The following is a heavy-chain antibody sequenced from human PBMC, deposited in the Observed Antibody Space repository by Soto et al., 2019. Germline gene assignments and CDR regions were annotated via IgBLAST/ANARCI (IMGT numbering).Heavy chain of an antibody. CDR2: ISSSSSTI. CDR1: GFSFSSSS. CDR3: ARHPERIAEIGWFDP. J-gene: IGHJ5*02. Sequence: GGSLRLSCAASGFSFSSSSMNCVRQAPGKGLEWVSYISSSSSTIYYADSVKGRFTISRDNAKNSLYLQMNSLRAEDTAVYYCARHPERIAEIGWFDPWGQGTLVTVSS. D-gene: IGHD6-13*01. V-gene: IGHV3-48*01.